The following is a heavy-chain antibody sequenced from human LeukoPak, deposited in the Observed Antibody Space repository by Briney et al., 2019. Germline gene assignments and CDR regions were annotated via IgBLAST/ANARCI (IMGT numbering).Heavy chain of an antibody. Sequence: ASVKVSCKASGGTFSSYAISWVRQAPGQGLEWMGGIIPIFGTANYAQKFQGRVTITADESTSTAYMELSSLRSEDTAVYYCARDGVVYAIEGRNWFDPWGQGTLVTVSS. CDR1: GGTFSSYA. V-gene: IGHV1-69*13. J-gene: IGHJ5*02. D-gene: IGHD2-8*02. CDR2: IIPIFGTA. CDR3: ARDGVVYAIEGRNWFDP.